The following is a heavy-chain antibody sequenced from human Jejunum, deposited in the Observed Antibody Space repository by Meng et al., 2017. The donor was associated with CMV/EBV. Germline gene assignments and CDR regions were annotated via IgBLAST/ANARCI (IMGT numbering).Heavy chain of an antibody. J-gene: IGHJ4*02. CDR3: AREVRGYRD. CDR1: SGSISSNEYH. Sequence: QVQLQESGPGLVKASPXLSLTCTVSSGSISSNEYHWNWIRQPAGKGLEWIGRIFSSGSSGSITYNPSLKSRVSISVDTSNNQVSLKVTSVTAADTAVYYCAREVRGYRDGGQGTLVTVLL. V-gene: IGHV4-61*02. D-gene: IGHD5-12*01. CDR2: IFSSGSSGSI.